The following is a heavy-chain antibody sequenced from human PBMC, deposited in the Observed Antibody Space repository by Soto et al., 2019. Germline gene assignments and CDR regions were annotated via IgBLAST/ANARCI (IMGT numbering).Heavy chain of an antibody. CDR2: ISWNSGNI. J-gene: IGHJ3*02. D-gene: IGHD5-18*01. CDR3: AKARGYNYGDAFDI. CDR1: GFIFDDYA. Sequence: EVQLVESGGGLVQPGRSLRLSCAASGFIFDDYAMHWVRQAPGKGLEWVSGISWNSGNIGYADSVKGRFTISRDSAQNSLYLQMNSLRAEDTALYYCAKARGYNYGDAFDIWGQGTMVTVSS. V-gene: IGHV3-9*01.